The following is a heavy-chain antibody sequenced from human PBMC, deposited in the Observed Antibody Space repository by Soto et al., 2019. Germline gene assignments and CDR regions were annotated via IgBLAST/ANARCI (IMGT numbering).Heavy chain of an antibody. CDR1: GVTFSSYA. V-gene: IGHV1-69*13. CDR2: IIPIFGTA. D-gene: IGHD4-17*01. J-gene: IGHJ4*02. CDR3: ARHYVTTPVTPDYFDY. Sequence: SVKVSCKASGVTFSSYAISWVRQAPGQGLEWMGGIIPIFGTANYAQKFQGRVTITADESTSTAYMELSSLRSEDTAVYYCARHYVTTPVTPDYFDYWGQGTLVTVSS.